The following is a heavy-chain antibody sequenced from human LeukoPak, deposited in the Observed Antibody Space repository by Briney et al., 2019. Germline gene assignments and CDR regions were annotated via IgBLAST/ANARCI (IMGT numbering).Heavy chain of an antibody. CDR1: GFTFSRYA. D-gene: IGHD2-15*01. J-gene: IGHJ3*02. Sequence: PGGSLRLSCATSGFTFSRYAMNWVRQAPGKGLEWVSAISDSGNSAYYADSVEGRFTVSRDKSNNTLFLQMTRLTADDTAVYYCAKDASPLPNVFDIWGQGTKVIVSS. CDR3: AKDASPLPNVFDI. CDR2: ISDSGNSA. V-gene: IGHV3-23*01.